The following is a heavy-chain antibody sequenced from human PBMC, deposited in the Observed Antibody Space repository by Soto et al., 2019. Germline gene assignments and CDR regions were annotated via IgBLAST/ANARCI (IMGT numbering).Heavy chain of an antibody. Sequence: SETLSLTCAVYGGSFSGYYWSWIRQPPGKGLEWIGEINHSGSTNYNPSLKSRVTISVDTSKNQFSLKLSSVTAADTAVYYCARGFTASPVRWFDPWGQGTLVTVSS. CDR2: INHSGST. CDR1: GGSFSGYY. D-gene: IGHD2-21*02. V-gene: IGHV4-34*01. J-gene: IGHJ5*02. CDR3: ARGFTASPVRWFDP.